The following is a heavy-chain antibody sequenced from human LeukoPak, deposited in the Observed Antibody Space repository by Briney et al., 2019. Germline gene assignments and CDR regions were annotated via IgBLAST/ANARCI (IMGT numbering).Heavy chain of an antibody. D-gene: IGHD2/OR15-2a*01. V-gene: IGHV1-24*01. CDR3: ATASMSKTPDIDY. J-gene: IGHJ4*02. CDR1: GYTLTELS. CDR2: FDPEDGET. Sequence: GASVKVSCKVSGYTLTELSIHWVRQAPGKGLEWMGGFDPEDGETIYAQKFQGRVTMTEDTSTDTAYMELSSLRSEDTAVYYCATASMSKTPDIDYWGQGTLVTVSS.